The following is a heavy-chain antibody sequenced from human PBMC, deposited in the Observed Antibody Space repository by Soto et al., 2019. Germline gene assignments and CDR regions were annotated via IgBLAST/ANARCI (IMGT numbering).Heavy chain of an antibody. J-gene: IGHJ4*02. CDR2: INSDGSST. CDR3: ARDNGPSASCPDY. Sequence: DVQLVESGGGLVQPGGSLRLSCAASGFTFSSYWMHWVRQAPGKGLVWVSRINSDGSSTNYADSVKGRFLITRDNAKNTRYLRVHSLRAEDTAIYYCARDNGPSASCPDYWGQGTLVAVSS. V-gene: IGHV3-74*01. CDR1: GFTFSSYW. D-gene: IGHD2-15*01.